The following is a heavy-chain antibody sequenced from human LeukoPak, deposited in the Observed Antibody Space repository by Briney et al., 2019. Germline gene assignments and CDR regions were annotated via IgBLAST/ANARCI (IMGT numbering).Heavy chain of an antibody. CDR3: ARGQERLRLGELSF. CDR1: GGTFSSYA. J-gene: IGHJ4*02. V-gene: IGHV1-69*05. CDR2: IIPIFGTA. D-gene: IGHD3-16*02. Sequence: ASVKVSCKASGGTFSSYAISWVRQAPGQGLEWMGGIIPIFGTANYAQKFQGRVTITTDESTSTAYMELSSLRSGDTAVYYCARGQERLRLGELSFWGQGTLVTVSS.